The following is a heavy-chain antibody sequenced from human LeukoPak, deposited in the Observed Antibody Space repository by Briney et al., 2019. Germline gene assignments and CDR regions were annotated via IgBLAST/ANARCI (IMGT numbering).Heavy chain of an antibody. D-gene: IGHD6-19*01. CDR2: ISGSGGST. CDR3: AKAKYSSGWSPSHFDH. Sequence: GGSLRLSCAASGFTVSSNYMSWVRQAPGKGLEWVSAISGSGGSTYYADSVKGRFTISRDNSKNTLYLQMNSLRAEDTAVYYCAKAKYSSGWSPSHFDHWGQGTLVTVSS. CDR1: GFTVSSNY. V-gene: IGHV3-23*01. J-gene: IGHJ4*02.